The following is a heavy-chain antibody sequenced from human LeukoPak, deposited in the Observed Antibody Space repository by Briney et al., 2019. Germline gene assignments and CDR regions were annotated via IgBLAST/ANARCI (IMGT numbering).Heavy chain of an antibody. D-gene: IGHD3-16*01. CDR1: GYTFTGYY. J-gene: IGHJ3*02. CDR3: ARGGGTRTGAFDI. Sequence: ASVEVSCKASGYTFTGYYMHWVRQAPGQGLEWMGWINPNSGGTNYAQKFQGWVTMTRDTSISTAYMELSRLRSDDTAVYYCARGGGTRTGAFDIWGQGTMVTVSS. CDR2: INPNSGGT. V-gene: IGHV1-2*04.